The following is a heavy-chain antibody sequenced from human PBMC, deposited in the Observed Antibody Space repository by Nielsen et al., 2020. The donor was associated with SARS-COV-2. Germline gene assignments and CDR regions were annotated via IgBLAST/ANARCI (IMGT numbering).Heavy chain of an antibody. Sequence: SETLSLTCTVSGGSISSGGYYWSWIRQHPGKGLEWIGYIYYSGSTYYNPSLKSRVTISVDTSKNQFSLKLSSVTAADTAVCYCARTLLTYQLPYYFDYWGQGTLVTVSS. J-gene: IGHJ4*02. V-gene: IGHV4-31*03. D-gene: IGHD2-2*01. CDR2: IYYSGST. CDR1: GGSISSGGYY. CDR3: ARTLLTYQLPYYFDY.